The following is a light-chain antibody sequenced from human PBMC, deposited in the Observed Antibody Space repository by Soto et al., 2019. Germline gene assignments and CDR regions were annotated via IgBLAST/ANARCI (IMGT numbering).Light chain of an antibody. J-gene: IGLJ2*01. CDR2: DVS. CDR1: SSDVGGYNY. Sequence: QSALTQPASVSGSPGQSITISCTGTSSDVGGYNYVSWYQQHPDKAPKLMIYDVSNRPSGVSNRLSGSKSGNTASLTISGLQAEDEDDYYCSSYTSSSAVVFGGGTKLTVL. CDR3: SSYTSSSAVV. V-gene: IGLV2-14*01.